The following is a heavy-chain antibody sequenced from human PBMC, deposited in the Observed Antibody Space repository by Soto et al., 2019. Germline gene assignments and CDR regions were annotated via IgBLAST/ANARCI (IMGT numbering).Heavy chain of an antibody. CDR3: ANMDDYDGPQPRWFAP. CDR1: GFSVTSGGVA. J-gene: IGHJ5*02. CDR2: IYWDDDK. D-gene: IGHD4-17*01. V-gene: IGHV2-5*02. Sequence: QITLSESGPTLVRPTETLTLTCTFSGFSVTSGGVAVAWIRQPPGKGLEWLALIYWDDDKRYNPSLRSRLSIVADDSNTQVVPTMTDMDPVHPTAYYCANMDDYDGPQPRWFAPLGQGTPVTVSS.